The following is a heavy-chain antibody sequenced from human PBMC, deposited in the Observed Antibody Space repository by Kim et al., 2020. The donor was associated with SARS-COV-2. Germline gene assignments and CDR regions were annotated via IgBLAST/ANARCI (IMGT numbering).Heavy chain of an antibody. CDR3: TTETLLWFGESRRTNWFDP. V-gene: IGHV3-15*01. CDR1: GFTFSNAW. J-gene: IGHJ5*02. CDR2: IKSKTDGGTT. Sequence: GGSLRLSCAASGFTFSNAWMSWVRQAPGKGLEWVGRIKSKTDGGTTDYAAPVKGRFTISRDDSKNTLYLQMNSLKTEDTAVYYCTTETLLWFGESRRTNWFDPWGQGTLVTVSS. D-gene: IGHD3-10*01.